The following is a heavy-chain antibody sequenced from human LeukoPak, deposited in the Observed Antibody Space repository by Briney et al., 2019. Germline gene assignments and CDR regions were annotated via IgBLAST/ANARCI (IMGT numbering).Heavy chain of an antibody. D-gene: IGHD3-9*01. CDR1: GFTFSSYE. CDR2: ISSSGSTI. CDR3: ARDQYYGILTGYSGLDY. J-gene: IGHJ4*02. V-gene: IGHV3-48*03. Sequence: GGSLRLSCAASGFTFSSYEMHWVRQAPGKGLEWVSYISSSGSTIYYADSVKGRFTISRDNAKNSLYLQMNSLRAEDTAVYYCARDQYYGILTGYSGLDYWGQGTLVTVSS.